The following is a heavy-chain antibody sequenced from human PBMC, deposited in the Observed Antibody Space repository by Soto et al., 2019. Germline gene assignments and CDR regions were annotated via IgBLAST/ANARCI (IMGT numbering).Heavy chain of an antibody. V-gene: IGHV4-34*01. D-gene: IGHD3-10*01. Sequence: SETLSLTCAVYGGSFSGYYWSWIRQPPGKGLEWIGEINHSGSTNYNPSLKSRVTISVDTSKNQFSLKLSSVTAADTAVYYCARRRAYYYGSGSYYIFDYWGQGTLVTVSS. CDR1: GGSFSGYY. J-gene: IGHJ4*02. CDR3: ARRRAYYYGSGSYYIFDY. CDR2: INHSGST.